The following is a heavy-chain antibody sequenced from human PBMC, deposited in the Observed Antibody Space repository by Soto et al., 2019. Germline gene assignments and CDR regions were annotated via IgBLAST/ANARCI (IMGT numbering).Heavy chain of an antibody. CDR2: IYHSGST. V-gene: IGHV4-4*02. CDR1: GGSISSSNW. D-gene: IGHD6-13*01. J-gene: IGHJ4*02. CDR3: ARGPIGYSSSWYPYYFDY. Sequence: SETLSLTCAVSGGSISSSNWWSWVRQPPGKGLEWIGEIYHSGSTNYNPSLKSRVTISVDKSKNQFSLKLSSVTAADTAVYYCARGPIGYSSSWYPYYFDYWGQGTLVTVSS.